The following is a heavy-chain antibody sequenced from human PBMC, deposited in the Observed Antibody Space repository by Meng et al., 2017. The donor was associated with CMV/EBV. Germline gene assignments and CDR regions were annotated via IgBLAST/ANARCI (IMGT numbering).Heavy chain of an antibody. CDR3: AREGPTGAFDI. Sequence: GESLKISCAASGFTFSSYSMNWVRQAPGKGLEWVSYISSSSSTIYCADSVKGRFTISRDNAKNSLYLQMNSLRAEDTAVYYCAREGPTGAFDIWGQGTMVTVSS. J-gene: IGHJ3*02. V-gene: IGHV3-48*04. D-gene: IGHD4-11*01. CDR2: ISSSSSTI. CDR1: GFTFSSYS.